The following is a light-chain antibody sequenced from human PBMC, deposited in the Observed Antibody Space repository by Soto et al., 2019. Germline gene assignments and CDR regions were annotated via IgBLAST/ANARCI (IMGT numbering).Light chain of an antibody. CDR2: GAS. CDR3: QQYGSSPGT. Sequence: EIVLTQSPGTLSLSPAERATLSCRASQSVRSNFLAWYQHKPGQAPKLLISGASSRATGIPDRFSCSGSGTDFTLTISRLEPEDFALYSCQQYGSSPGTFGQGTRLEIK. J-gene: IGKJ2*02. CDR1: QSVRSNF. V-gene: IGKV3-20*01.